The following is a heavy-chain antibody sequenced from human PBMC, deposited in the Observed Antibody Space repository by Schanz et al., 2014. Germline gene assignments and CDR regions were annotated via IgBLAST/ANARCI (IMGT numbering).Heavy chain of an antibody. J-gene: IGHJ4*02. V-gene: IGHV3-30*04. CDR2: ISYDGSHK. Sequence: QVQLVESGGGVVQPGRSLRLSCAASGFTFSNFAIHWVRQAPGKGLEWVAVISYDGSHKDYADSVKGRFTISRDNSKNTLYLQMNSLRAEDTAVYYCARVVAAAPQGCNYWGRGTLVTVSS. CDR1: GFTFSNFA. D-gene: IGHD2-15*01. CDR3: ARVVAAAPQGCNY.